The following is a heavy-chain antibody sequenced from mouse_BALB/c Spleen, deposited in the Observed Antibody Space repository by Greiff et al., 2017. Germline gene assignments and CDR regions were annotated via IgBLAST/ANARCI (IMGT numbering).Heavy chain of an antibody. V-gene: IGHV5-6*02. CDR2: ISSGGSYT. D-gene: IGHD1-1*01. Sequence: EVMLVESGGDLVKPGGSLKLSCAASGFTFSSYGMAWVRQTPDKRLEWVATISSGGSYTYYPDSVKGRFTITRDNAKNTLYLQMSSLKSEDTAMYYCARQLSELYGSSSCFDVWGAGTTVTVSS. CDR1: GFTFSSYG. J-gene: IGHJ1*01. CDR3: ARQLSELYGSSSCFDV.